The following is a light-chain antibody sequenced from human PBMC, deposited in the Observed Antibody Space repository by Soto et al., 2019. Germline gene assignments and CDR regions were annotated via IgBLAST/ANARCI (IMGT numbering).Light chain of an antibody. CDR2: AAS. CDR3: QEYNNAPQT. CDR1: QGISNY. Sequence: DIQMTPSPSSLSASAGDRVTITCRASQGISNYLAWYQQKPGQVPKLLIYAASTLQSGVASRFSGSGSGTDFTLTISSLQPEDVAIYYCQEYNNAPQTFCQGTNVDI. V-gene: IGKV1-27*01. J-gene: IGKJ1*01.